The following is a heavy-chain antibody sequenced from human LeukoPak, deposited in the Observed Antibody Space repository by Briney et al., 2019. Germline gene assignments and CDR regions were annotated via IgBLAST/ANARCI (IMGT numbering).Heavy chain of an antibody. J-gene: IGHJ4*02. D-gene: IGHD2-15*01. CDR2: IYSSGTT. Sequence: SETLSLTCTVSGGSMSNYYGSWIRQPAGKGLEWIGRIYSSGTTNYNPSLKSRVSMSVDPSKNQFSLKLTSVTAADTAVYYCARKYCSGGSCNYFDSWGQGTLVTVSS. CDR3: ARKYCSGGSCNYFDS. CDR1: GGSMSNYY. V-gene: IGHV4-4*07.